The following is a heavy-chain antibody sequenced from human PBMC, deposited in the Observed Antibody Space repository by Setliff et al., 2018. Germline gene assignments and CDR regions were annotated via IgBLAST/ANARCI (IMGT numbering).Heavy chain of an antibody. Sequence: SETLSLTCAVSGYSISSDYYWGWIRQPPGKGLEWIGSINHSGSTYYNPSLKSRVTISVDTSKNQFSLKLSSVTAADTAVYYCARALLWFGEGMDVWGKGTTVTVS. CDR1: GYSISSDYY. D-gene: IGHD3-10*01. J-gene: IGHJ6*03. V-gene: IGHV4-38-2*01. CDR2: INHSGST. CDR3: ARALLWFGEGMDV.